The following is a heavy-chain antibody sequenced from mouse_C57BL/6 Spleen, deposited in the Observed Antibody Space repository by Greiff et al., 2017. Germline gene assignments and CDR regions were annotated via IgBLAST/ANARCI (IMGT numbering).Heavy chain of an antibody. D-gene: IGHD2-4*01. CDR3: AREGLPRGYFDV. CDR1: GFTFSDYG. J-gene: IGHJ1*03. CDR2: ISNLAYSI. Sequence: EVHLVESGGGLVQPGGSLKLSCAASGFTFSDYGMAWVRQAPRKGPEWVAFISNLAYSIYYADTVTGRFTISRENAKNTLYLEMSSLRSEDTAMYYCAREGLPRGYFDVWGTGTTVTVSS. V-gene: IGHV5-15*01.